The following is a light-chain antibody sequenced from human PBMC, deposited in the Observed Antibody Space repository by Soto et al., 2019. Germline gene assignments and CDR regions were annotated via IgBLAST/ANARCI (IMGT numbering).Light chain of an antibody. Sequence: QPVLTQPPSVSGAPGQRVTISCSGSISDIGSGYNVHWYQQLPGTAPKLLIYDNNNRPSGVPDRFSGSKSGTSASLAITWLQAEDEADYYCQSYGTSGVVFGGGTQLTVL. CDR2: DNN. CDR3: QSYGTSGVV. J-gene: IGLJ2*01. CDR1: ISDIGSGYN. V-gene: IGLV1-40*01.